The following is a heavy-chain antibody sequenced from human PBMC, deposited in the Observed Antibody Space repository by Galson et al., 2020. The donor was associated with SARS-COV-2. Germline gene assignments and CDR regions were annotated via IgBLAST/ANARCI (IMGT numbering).Heavy chain of an antibody. Sequence: GGSLRLSCAASGFTLSAYWMSWVRQAPGKGLEWVANIKEDGSDEYYVDSVKGRFTISRDNAKNSLYLQMNSLRAEDTAVYYCARAAPAQYGAGSHIGFWGQGTQGTVSS. D-gene: IGHD3-10*01. CDR2: IKEDGSDE. V-gene: IGHV3-7*01. J-gene: IGHJ4*02. CDR3: ARAAPAQYGAGSHIGF. CDR1: GFTLSAYW.